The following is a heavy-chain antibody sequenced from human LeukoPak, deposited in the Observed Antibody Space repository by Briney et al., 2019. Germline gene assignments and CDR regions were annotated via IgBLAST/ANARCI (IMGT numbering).Heavy chain of an antibody. CDR2: IYHSGST. D-gene: IGHD2-15*01. V-gene: IGHV4-30-2*01. CDR1: GGSISSGGYS. CDR3: ARDACGGSCFHNWFDP. J-gene: IGHJ5*02. Sequence: SQTLSLTCAVSGGSISSGGYSWSWIRQPPGKGLEWIGYIYHSGSTYYNPSLKSRVTISVDRSKNQFSLKLGSVTAADTAVYYCARDACGGSCFHNWFDPWGQGTLVTVSS.